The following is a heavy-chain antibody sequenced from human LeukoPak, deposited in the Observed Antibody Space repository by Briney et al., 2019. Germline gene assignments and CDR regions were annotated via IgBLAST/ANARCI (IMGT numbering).Heavy chain of an antibody. CDR1: GGSISSSSYY. Sequence: KTSETLSLTCTVSGGSISSSSYYWGWIRQPPGKGLEWIGEINHSGSTNYNPSLKSRVTISVDTSKNQFSLKLSSVTAADTAVYYCARAISPFDYWGQGTLVTVSS. CDR3: ARAISPFDY. CDR2: INHSGST. D-gene: IGHD3-9*01. J-gene: IGHJ4*02. V-gene: IGHV4-39*07.